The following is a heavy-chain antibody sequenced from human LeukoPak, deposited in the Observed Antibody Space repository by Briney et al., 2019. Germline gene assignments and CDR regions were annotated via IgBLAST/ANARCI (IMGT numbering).Heavy chain of an antibody. CDR2: IYPGDCGS. V-gene: IGHV5-51*01. J-gene: IGHJ5*02. CDR3: ARHARSTMVRGNWSDP. D-gene: IGHD3-10*01. CDR1: GYSFTSYW. Sequence: GESLKISCKGSGYSFTSYWIGWVRQMPGKGLVWMGIIYPGDCGSRYSPAFQGQVTISADKSISTAYLQWSSLKASDTAVYYCARHARSTMVRGNWSDPWGQGTLVTVSS.